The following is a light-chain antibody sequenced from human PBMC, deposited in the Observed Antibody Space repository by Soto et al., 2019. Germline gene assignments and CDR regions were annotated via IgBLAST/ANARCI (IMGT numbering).Light chain of an antibody. V-gene: IGLV2-14*01. CDR2: DVR. CDR3: SSYTSSRTDV. J-gene: IGLJ1*01. Sequence: QSALTQPASVSGSPGQSITISCTGTSSDVGGYNYVSWYQQHPGKAPKLMIYDVRNRPSGVSNRFSGSKSGNTASLTISGLQAEDEADYYCSSYTSSRTDVFGTGTKVTVL. CDR1: SSDVGGYNY.